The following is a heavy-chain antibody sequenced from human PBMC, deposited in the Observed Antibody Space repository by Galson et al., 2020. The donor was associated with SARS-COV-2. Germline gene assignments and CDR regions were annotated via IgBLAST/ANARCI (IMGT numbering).Heavy chain of an antibody. D-gene: IGHD1-26*01. J-gene: IGHJ5*02. Sequence: GESLKISCAASGFTFSSYAMSWVRQAPGKGLEWVSAISGSGGSTYYADSVKGRFTISRDNSKNTLYLQMNSLRAEDTAVYYCAKGMSGSYRGFLFDPWGQGTLVTVSS. CDR2: ISGSGGST. V-gene: IGHV3-23*01. CDR3: AKGMSGSYRGFLFDP. CDR1: GFTFSSYA.